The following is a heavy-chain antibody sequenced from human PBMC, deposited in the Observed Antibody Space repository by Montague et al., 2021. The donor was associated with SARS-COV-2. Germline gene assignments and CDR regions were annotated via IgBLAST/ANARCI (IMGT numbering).Heavy chain of an antibody. Sequence: PALVKPTQTLTLTCTFSGFSLSTRTVGVGWIRQPPGKALEWLALIYWDDDKRHSPSLKSRLTITKVTSKNQVVLTMTNMDPVDTATYYCAHRLPAVAAFDYWGQGTLVTVSS. J-gene: IGHJ4*02. CDR3: AHRLPAVAAFDY. CDR1: GFSLSTRTVG. V-gene: IGHV2-5*02. D-gene: IGHD6-6*01. CDR2: IYWDDDK.